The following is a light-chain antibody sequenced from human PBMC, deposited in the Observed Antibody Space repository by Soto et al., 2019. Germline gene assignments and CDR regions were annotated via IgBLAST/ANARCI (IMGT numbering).Light chain of an antibody. CDR2: EVS. J-gene: IGLJ1*01. V-gene: IGLV2-14*01. CDR3: CSYAGSYTL. Sequence: QSVLTQPASVSGSPGQSITISCTGTSSDVGGYKYVSWYQQHPGKAPKLLIYEVSNRPSGISNRFSASKSDNTASLTISGLRAEDEADYYCCSYAGSYTLFGTGTKVTVL. CDR1: SSDVGGYKY.